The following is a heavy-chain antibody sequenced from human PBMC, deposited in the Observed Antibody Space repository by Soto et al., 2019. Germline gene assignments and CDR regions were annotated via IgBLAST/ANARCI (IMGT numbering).Heavy chain of an antibody. CDR2: INSDGSST. J-gene: IGHJ4*02. V-gene: IGHV3-74*01. CDR3: AREGADSSGWTLGFGY. CDR1: GFTFSSYW. D-gene: IGHD6-19*01. Sequence: GGSLRLSCAASGFTFSSYWMHWVRQAPGKGLVWVSRINSDGSSTSYADSVKGRFTISRDNAKNTLYLQMNSLRAEDTAVYYCAREGADSSGWTLGFGYWGQGTLVTVSS.